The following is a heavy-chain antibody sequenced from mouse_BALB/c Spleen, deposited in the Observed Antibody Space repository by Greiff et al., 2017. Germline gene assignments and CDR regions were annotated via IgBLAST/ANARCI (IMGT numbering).Heavy chain of an antibody. CDR1: GYTFTSYW. D-gene: IGHD1-1*02. Sequence: VQLQQPGAELVRPGASVKLSCKASGYTFTSYWLNWVKQRPGQGLEWIGNIYPSDSYTNYNQKFKDKATLTVDKSSSTAYMQLSSPTSEDSAVYYCTRGGYGPYYYAMDYWGQGTSVTVSS. V-gene: IGHV1-69*02. CDR2: IYPSDSYT. J-gene: IGHJ4*01. CDR3: TRGGYGPYYYAMDY.